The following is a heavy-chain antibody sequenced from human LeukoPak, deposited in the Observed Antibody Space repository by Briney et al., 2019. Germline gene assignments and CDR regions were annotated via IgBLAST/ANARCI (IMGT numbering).Heavy chain of an antibody. Sequence: GGSLRLSCAASGFTFSSYGMHWVRQAPGKGLEWVAFIRYDGSNKYYADSVKGRFTISRDNSKNTLYLQMNSLRAEDTAVYYCTKDRSPHWYGDYWGQGTLVTVSS. J-gene: IGHJ4*02. D-gene: IGHD6-13*01. CDR1: GFTFSSYG. CDR2: IRYDGSNK. CDR3: TKDRSPHWYGDY. V-gene: IGHV3-30*02.